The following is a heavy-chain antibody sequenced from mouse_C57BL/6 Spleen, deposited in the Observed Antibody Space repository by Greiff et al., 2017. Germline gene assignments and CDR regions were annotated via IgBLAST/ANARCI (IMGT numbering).Heavy chain of an antibody. CDR2: IWSGGST. J-gene: IGHJ2*01. Sequence: QVQLQQSGPGLVQPSQSLSITCPVSGFSLTSYGLHWVRQSPGKGLEWLGVIWSGGSTDYNAAFISRLSISKDNSKSQVFFKMNSLQADDTAIYYCARNPGYYFYFDYWGQGTTLTVSS. V-gene: IGHV2-2*01. CDR1: GFSLTSYG. D-gene: IGHD2-3*01. CDR3: ARNPGYYFYFDY.